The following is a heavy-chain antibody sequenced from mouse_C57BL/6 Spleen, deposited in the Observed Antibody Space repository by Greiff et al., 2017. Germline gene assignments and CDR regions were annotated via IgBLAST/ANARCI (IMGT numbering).Heavy chain of an antibody. CDR1: GYSFTDYN. Sequence: EVQLQQSGPELVKPGASVKISCKASGYSFTDYNMNWVKQSNGESLEWIGVINPNYGTTSYNQKFKGKATLTVDQSSSTSYMQLNSLTSEDSAVYYCAPHGSSQAWFAYWGQGTLVTVSA. V-gene: IGHV1-39*01. D-gene: IGHD1-1*01. CDR3: APHGSSQAWFAY. J-gene: IGHJ3*01. CDR2: INPNYGTT.